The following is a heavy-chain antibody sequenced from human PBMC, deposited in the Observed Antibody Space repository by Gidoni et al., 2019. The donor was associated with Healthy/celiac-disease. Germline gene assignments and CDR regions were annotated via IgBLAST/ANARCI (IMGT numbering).Heavy chain of an antibody. D-gene: IGHD6-13*01. CDR2: IWYDGSNK. Sequence: QVQLVESGGGVVQPGRSLRLSCAASGFTFSRYGMHWVRQAPGKGLEWVAVIWYDGSNKYYADSVKGRFTISRDNSKNTLYLQMNSLRAEDTAVYYCARDVWEAAAGTRSLDYWGQGTLVTVSS. CDR1: GFTFSRYG. CDR3: ARDVWEAAAGTRSLDY. V-gene: IGHV3-33*01. J-gene: IGHJ4*02.